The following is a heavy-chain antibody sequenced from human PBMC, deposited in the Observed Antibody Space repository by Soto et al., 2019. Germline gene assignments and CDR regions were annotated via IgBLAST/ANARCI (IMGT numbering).Heavy chain of an antibody. CDR3: ARPYSNPFLEYYYYMDV. Sequence: GGSLRLSCAASGFTFSSYSMNWVRQAPGKGLEWVSSISSSSSYIYYADSVKGRFTISRDNAKNSLYLQMNSLRAEDTAVYYCARPYSNPFLEYYYYMDVWGKGTTVTVSS. CDR2: ISSSSSYI. V-gene: IGHV3-21*01. J-gene: IGHJ6*03. D-gene: IGHD6-13*01. CDR1: GFTFSSYS.